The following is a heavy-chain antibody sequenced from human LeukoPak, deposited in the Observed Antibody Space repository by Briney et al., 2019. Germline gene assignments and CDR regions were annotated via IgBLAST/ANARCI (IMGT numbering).Heavy chain of an antibody. Sequence: GGSLRLSCAASGFTFDDYAMHRVRQAPAKGLEWVSRISGDGGSTYYADSVKGRFTISRDNSKNPLYLQMNSLRTEDTALYYCAKDRYGYDSSGYNALDIWGQGTMVTVSS. CDR2: ISGDGGST. J-gene: IGHJ3*02. V-gene: IGHV3-43*02. D-gene: IGHD3-22*01. CDR1: GFTFDDYA. CDR3: AKDRYGYDSSGYNALDI.